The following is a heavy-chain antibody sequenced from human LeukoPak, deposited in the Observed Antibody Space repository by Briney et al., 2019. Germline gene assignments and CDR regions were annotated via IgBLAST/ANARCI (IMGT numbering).Heavy chain of an antibody. V-gene: IGHV3-23*01. CDR3: AKGDSPGIAAAEDY. D-gene: IGHD6-13*01. J-gene: IGHJ4*02. CDR1: GFTFSSYA. CDR2: ISGSSGST. Sequence: GGSLRLSCAASGFTFSSYAMSWVRQAPGKGLEWVSAISGSSGSTYYADSVKGRFTISRDNSKNTLYLQMNSLRAEDTAVYYCAKGDSPGIAAAEDYWGQGTLVTVSS.